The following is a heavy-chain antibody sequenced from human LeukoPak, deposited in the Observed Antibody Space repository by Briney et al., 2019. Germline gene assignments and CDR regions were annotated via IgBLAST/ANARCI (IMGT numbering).Heavy chain of an antibody. CDR3: ARDHCSGGSCYWRFDY. J-gene: IGHJ4*02. CDR1: GDIFSSNSAA. D-gene: IGHD2-15*01. V-gene: IGHV6-1*01. CDR2: TYYRSKWYN. Sequence: SHTLSLICALSGDIFSSNSAAWDWIRQSPSRGLELLGRTYYRSKWYNDYAVSVKSRITINPDTSKNQFSLQLNSVTPEDTAVYYCARDHCSGGSCYWRFDYWGQGTLVTVSS.